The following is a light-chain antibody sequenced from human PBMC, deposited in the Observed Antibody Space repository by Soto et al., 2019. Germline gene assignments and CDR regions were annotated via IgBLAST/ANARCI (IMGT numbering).Light chain of an antibody. CDR3: QQYTNWPVMYT. J-gene: IGKJ2*01. CDR1: QSVNYN. CDR2: GAS. Sequence: EILMTQSPATLSVSPGERATLSCRASQSVNYNLAWYQQKPGQAPRLLIYGASSRATGIPARFSGSGSGTEVTLTISSLQSEDFAVYYCQQYTNWPVMYTFGQGTKGEIK. V-gene: IGKV3-15*01.